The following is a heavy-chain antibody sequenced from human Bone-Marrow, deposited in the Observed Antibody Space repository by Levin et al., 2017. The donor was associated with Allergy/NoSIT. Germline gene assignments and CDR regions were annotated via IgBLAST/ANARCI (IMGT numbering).Heavy chain of an antibody. J-gene: IGHJ4*02. CDR1: GFTFSNYW. CDR2: IKEDESEI. D-gene: IGHD5/OR15-5a*01. Sequence: GGSLRLSCAASGFTFSNYWMTWVRQAPGKGPEWVANIKEDESEIYYLASVRGRFTISRDNTKNSLYLQMNSLRAEDTAVYFCARHFYEDYWGQGTLVTVSS. CDR3: ARHFYEDY. V-gene: IGHV3-7*01.